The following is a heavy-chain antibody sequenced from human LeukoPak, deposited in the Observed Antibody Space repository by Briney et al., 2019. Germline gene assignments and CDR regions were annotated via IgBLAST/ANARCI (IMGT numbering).Heavy chain of an antibody. CDR3: ARSAVDDAFDI. CDR1: GGSFSGYY. V-gene: IGHV4-59*01. CDR2: IYYSGST. J-gene: IGHJ3*02. Sequence: PSETLSLTCAVYGGSFSGYYWSWIRQPPGKGLEWIGYIYYSGSTNYNPSLKSRVTISVDTSKNQFSLKLSSVTAADTAVYYCARSAVDDAFDIWGQGTMVTVSS.